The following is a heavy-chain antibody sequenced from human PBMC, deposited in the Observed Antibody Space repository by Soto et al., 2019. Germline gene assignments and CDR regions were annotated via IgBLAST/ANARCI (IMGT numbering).Heavy chain of an antibody. Sequence: ASVKVSCKASGYTSTRYYMHWVRQAPGQGLEWMGWIDPNSGGRNYAQKFQGRVTMTRDTSISTAYMELSRLRSDDTAVYYCARENDYGGNSNGFDYWGQGTLVSVSS. J-gene: IGHJ4*02. CDR2: IDPNSGGR. CDR3: ARENDYGGNSNGFDY. CDR1: GYTSTRYY. V-gene: IGHV1-2*02. D-gene: IGHD4-17*01.